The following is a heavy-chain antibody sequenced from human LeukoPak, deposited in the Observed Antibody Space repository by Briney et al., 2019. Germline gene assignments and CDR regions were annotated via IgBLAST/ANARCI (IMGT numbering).Heavy chain of an antibody. J-gene: IGHJ3*02. CDR2: IYYSGST. Sequence: SQTLSLTCTVSGGSISSGGYYWSWIRQHPGKGLEWIGYIYYSGSTNYNPSLKSRVTISVDTSKNQFSLKLSSVTAADTAVYYCARDGLNAFDIWGQGTMVTVSS. CDR3: ARDGLNAFDI. V-gene: IGHV4-31*03. CDR1: GGSISSGGYY.